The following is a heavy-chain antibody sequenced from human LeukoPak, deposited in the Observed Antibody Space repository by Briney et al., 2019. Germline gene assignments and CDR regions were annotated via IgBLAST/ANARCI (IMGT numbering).Heavy chain of an antibody. Sequence: GGSLRLSCAASGFTFSSYAMHWVRQAPGKGLEWVAVISYDGSNKYYADSVKGRFTISRDNSKNTLYLQMNSLRAEDTAVYYCARVLLRYHIAAAGLPDYWGQGTLVTVSS. J-gene: IGHJ4*02. V-gene: IGHV3-30-3*01. D-gene: IGHD6-13*01. CDR1: GFTFSSYA. CDR3: ARVLLRYHIAAAGLPDY. CDR2: ISYDGSNK.